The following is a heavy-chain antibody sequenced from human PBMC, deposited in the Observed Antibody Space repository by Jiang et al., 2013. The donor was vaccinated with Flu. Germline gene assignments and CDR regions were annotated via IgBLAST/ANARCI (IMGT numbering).Heavy chain of an antibody. Sequence: VKSRITINPDTSKNQFSLQLNSVTPEDTAVYYCARAHCSGGSCSNHDAFDIWGQGTMVTVSS. J-gene: IGHJ3*02. CDR3: ARAHCSGGSCSNHDAFDI. V-gene: IGHV6-1*01. D-gene: IGHD2-15*01.